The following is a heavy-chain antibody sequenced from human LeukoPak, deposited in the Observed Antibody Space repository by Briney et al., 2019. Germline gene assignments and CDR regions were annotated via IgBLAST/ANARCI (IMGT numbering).Heavy chain of an antibody. D-gene: IGHD3-22*01. J-gene: IGHJ4*02. Sequence: SVKVSCKASGYTFTSYGISWVRQAPGQGLEWMGGIIPIFGTANYAQKFQGRVTITADESTSTAYMELSSLRSEDTAVYYCARDPPTYYYDSSGYYGYWGQGTLVTVSS. CDR1: GYTFTSYG. V-gene: IGHV1-69*13. CDR2: IIPIFGTA. CDR3: ARDPPTYYYDSSGYYGY.